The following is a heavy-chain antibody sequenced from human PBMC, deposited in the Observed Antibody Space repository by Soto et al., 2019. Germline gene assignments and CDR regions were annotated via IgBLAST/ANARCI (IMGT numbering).Heavy chain of an antibody. CDR2: IYYSGST. V-gene: IGHV4-31*03. CDR3: ARDIRYCSGGSCYSNSDYYYYGMDV. Sequence: QVQLQESGPGLVKPSQTLSLTCTVSGGSISSGVYYWSWIRQHPGKGLEWIGYIYYSGSTYYNPSLTSRVTISVDTSKNQFSLKLSSVTAADTAVYYCARDIRYCSGGSCYSNSDYYYYGMDVWGQGTTVTVSS. CDR1: GGSISSGVYY. D-gene: IGHD2-15*01. J-gene: IGHJ6*02.